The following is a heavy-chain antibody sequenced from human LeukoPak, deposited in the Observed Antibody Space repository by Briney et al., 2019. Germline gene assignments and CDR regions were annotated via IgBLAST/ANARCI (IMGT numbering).Heavy chain of an antibody. CDR2: ISSGSRFL. J-gene: IGHJ4*02. CDR3: ARDWYHAIDY. V-gene: IGHV3-21*01. Sequence: PGGSLRLSCAASGFTFSSYSMNWVRQAPGKGLEWVSSISSGSRFLYYTDSVKGRFTISRDNAKNSLYLQMNSLGAEDTAVYYCARDWYHAIDYWGQGTLVTVSS. D-gene: IGHD2-2*01. CDR1: GFTFSSYS.